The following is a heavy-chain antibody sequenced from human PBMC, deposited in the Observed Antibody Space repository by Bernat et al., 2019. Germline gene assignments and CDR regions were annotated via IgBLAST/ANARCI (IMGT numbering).Heavy chain of an antibody. CDR3: TRVFGYYYHYLDV. J-gene: IGHJ6*03. D-gene: IGHD3-10*01. Sequence: EVHLVESGGGLVQPGRSLRLSCSGSGFTFDDYGMNWVRQAPGKGLEWVGFIRNLAYGGTPEYAASVKGRFNISRDDSKSIVYLQMNSLKTEDTAVYYCTRVFGYYYHYLDVWGKGTMVTVSS. V-gene: IGHV3-49*04. CDR1: GFTFDDYG. CDR2: IRNLAYGGTP.